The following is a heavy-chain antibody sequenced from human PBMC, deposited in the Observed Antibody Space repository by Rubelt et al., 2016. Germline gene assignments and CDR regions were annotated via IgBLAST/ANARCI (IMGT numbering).Heavy chain of an antibody. Sequence: QITLEESGPALVKPTQALALTCTFSGFSLSTSGEGVGWIRQPPGKALEWLAVIYWDDDKRYSPSLKSRLTVTKDTSRNQVVLTVNNMDPMDTATDYCAHGVWDSTRWYGTRYDYWGRGTPVTVSS. CDR2: IYWDDDK. CDR1: GFSLSTSGEG. D-gene: IGHD6-19*01. V-gene: IGHV2-5*02. CDR3: AHGVWDSTRWYGTRYDY. J-gene: IGHJ4*02.